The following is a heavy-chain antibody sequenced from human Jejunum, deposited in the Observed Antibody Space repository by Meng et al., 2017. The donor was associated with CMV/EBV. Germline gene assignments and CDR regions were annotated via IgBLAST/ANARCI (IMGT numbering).Heavy chain of an antibody. CDR3: VTGGSGHLDY. CDR1: GLTFSTYW. D-gene: IGHD3-16*01. Sequence: LAYAASGLTFSTYWMHWVRQAPGKGPVRVSRIKPDGIYTTYADAVKGRFTISRDNAKNTLYLQMTSVRAEDTAVYYCVTGGSGHLDYWGQGTLVTVSS. J-gene: IGHJ4*02. V-gene: IGHV3-74*01. CDR2: IKPDGIYT.